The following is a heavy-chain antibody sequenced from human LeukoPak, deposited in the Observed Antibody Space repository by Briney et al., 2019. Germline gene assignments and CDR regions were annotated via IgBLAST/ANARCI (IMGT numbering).Heavy chain of an antibody. D-gene: IGHD3-22*01. J-gene: IGHJ4*02. CDR1: RFPLSSYG. V-gene: IGHV3-30*18. Sequence: GRSLSLSCALSRFPLSSYGTQWVRHAPGEGREWVGFILYEGSNKYYTDSVKGRFTISRDNSENAMYLQVNSLRADETAVYYCSKSLRTSYNYCAFDYWGQGTLVTVSS. CDR3: SKSLRTSYNYCAFDY. CDR2: ILYEGSNK.